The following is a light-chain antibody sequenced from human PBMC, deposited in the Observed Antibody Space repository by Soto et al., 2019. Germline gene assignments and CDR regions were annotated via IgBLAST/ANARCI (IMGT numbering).Light chain of an antibody. CDR2: GAF. CDR1: PSVTNF. CDR3: QQRNVWPPVT. J-gene: IGKJ5*01. V-gene: IGKV3-11*01. Sequence: EIVLTQSPATLSLSPGERATLSCRASPSVTNFLAWYQQKPGQDPRLLIYGAFNRATGIPARFSGSGSGTDFTLTISSLEPEDSAVYYCQQRNVWPPVTFGQGTRLEI.